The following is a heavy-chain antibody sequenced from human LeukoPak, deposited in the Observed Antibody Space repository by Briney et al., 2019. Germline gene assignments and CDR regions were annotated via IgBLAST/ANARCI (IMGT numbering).Heavy chain of an antibody. J-gene: IGHJ4*02. V-gene: IGHV4-38-2*02. CDR2: IYHSGDT. CDR1: GYSITSGYY. CDR3: AKGTSSGWCYFDY. Sequence: PSETLSLTCIVSGYSITSGYYWGWIRQPPGKGLEWIGSIYHSGDTYYNPSLKSRVTISVDTSKNQFSLKLDSVTAADTAVYYCAKGTSSGWCYFDYWGQGTLVTVSS. D-gene: IGHD6-19*01.